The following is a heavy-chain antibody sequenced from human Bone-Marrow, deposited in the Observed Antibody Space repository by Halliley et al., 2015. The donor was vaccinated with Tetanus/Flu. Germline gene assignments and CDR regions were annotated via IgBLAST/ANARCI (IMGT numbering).Heavy chain of an antibody. CDR2: IFHAGST. J-gene: IGHJ5*02. D-gene: IGHD2-2*01. V-gene: IGHV4-31*02. CDR3: AREGVNQDQSSPYACFDP. Sequence: YIFHAGSTYYNQSRKSRITITVDTAQNQFSLKLTSVTAADTAVYYCAREGVNQDQSSPYACFDPWGQGTLVAVSS.